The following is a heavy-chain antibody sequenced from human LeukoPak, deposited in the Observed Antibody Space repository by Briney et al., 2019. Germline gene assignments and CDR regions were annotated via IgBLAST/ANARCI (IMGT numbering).Heavy chain of an antibody. Sequence: ASVKVSCKASGYTFTGYYMHWVRQAPGQGLEWMGRINPNSGGTNYAQKFQGRVTMTRDTSISTAHMELSRLRSDDTAVYYCAREIRVGNWFDPWGQGTLVTVSS. D-gene: IGHD3-10*01. CDR3: AREIRVGNWFDP. J-gene: IGHJ5*02. CDR2: INPNSGGT. CDR1: GYTFTGYY. V-gene: IGHV1-2*06.